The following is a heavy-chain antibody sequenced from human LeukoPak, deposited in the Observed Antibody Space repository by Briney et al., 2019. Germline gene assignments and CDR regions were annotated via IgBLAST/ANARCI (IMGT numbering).Heavy chain of an antibody. D-gene: IGHD4-17*01. J-gene: IGHJ3*02. CDR3: ARDLVTVTKGFDI. Sequence: PSETLSLTCVVSGDSFSSHYWTWIRQSPGKGLEWIGYISYIGSTNYNPSLKSRVTISIDTSKNRFSLKLRSVTAAGTAVYYCARDLVTVTKGFDIWGQGTMVSVSS. V-gene: IGHV4-59*11. CDR1: GDSFSSHY. CDR2: ISYIGST.